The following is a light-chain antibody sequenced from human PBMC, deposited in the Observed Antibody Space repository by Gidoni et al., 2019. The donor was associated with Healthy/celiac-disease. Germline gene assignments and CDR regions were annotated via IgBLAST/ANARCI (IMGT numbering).Light chain of an antibody. J-gene: IGKJ2*01. V-gene: IGKV3-11*01. CDR2: DAS. CDR1: QSVSSY. Sequence: EIVLTQPPATLYLSPGERATLSCRASQSVSSYLAWYQQKPGQAPRLLIYDASNRATGIPARFSGSGSGTDFTLTISSLEPEDFAVYYCQQRSNWPPVYTFXQXTKLEIK. CDR3: QQRSNWPPVYT.